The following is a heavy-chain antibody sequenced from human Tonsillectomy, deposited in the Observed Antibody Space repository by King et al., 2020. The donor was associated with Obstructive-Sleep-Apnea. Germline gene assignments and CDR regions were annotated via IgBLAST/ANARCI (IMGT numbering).Heavy chain of an antibody. Sequence: VQLLESGGGLVQPGGSVRLSCGASGFTFSSYWMTWVRQAPGKGLEWVANIKQDGSVKNYEDSVKGRFTISRDNAKKSVFLQMNSLTAEDTAVYYCAREYWGPDYWGQGTLVTVSS. CDR1: GFTFSSYW. V-gene: IGHV3-7*01. CDR2: IKQDGSVK. D-gene: IGHD3-16*01. CDR3: AREYWGPDY. J-gene: IGHJ4*02.